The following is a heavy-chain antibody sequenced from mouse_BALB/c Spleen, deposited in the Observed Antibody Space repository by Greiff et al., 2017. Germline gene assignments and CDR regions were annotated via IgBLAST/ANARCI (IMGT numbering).Heavy chain of an antibody. CDR2: IRNKANGYTT. CDR1: GFTFTDYY. Sequence: EVNLVESGGGLVQPGGSLRLSCATSGFTFTDYYMSWVRQPPGKALEWLGFIRNKANGYTTEYSASVKGRFTISRDNSQSILYLQMNTLRAEDSATYYCARDGYGSSYDAMDYWGQGTSVTVSS. V-gene: IGHV7-3*02. J-gene: IGHJ4*01. CDR3: ARDGYGSSYDAMDY. D-gene: IGHD1-1*01.